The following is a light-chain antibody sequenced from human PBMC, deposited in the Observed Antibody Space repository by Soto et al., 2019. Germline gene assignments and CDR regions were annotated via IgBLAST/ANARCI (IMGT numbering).Light chain of an antibody. V-gene: IGLV4-60*02. J-gene: IGLJ2*01. CDR2: LEGSGSY. CDR3: ETWDSNPRV. CDR1: SGHSSYI. Sequence: QSVLTQSSSASASLGSSVKLTCTLSSGHSSYIIAWHHQQPGKAPRYLMKLEGSGSYNKGSGVPDRFSGSSSGADCYLTIANLRFEYEANYYCETWDSNPRVFGGGTKLTVL.